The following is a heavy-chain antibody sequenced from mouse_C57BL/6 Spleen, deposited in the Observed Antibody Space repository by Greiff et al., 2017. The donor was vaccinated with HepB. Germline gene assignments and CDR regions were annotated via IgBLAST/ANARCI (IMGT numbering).Heavy chain of an antibody. CDR3: ARSGTVVATGALKYFDV. V-gene: IGHV1-50*01. Sequence: VQLQQPGAELVKPGASVKLSCKASGYTFTSYWMQWVKQRPGQGLEWIGEIDPSDSYTNYNQKFKGKATLTVATSSSTAYMQLSSLTSEDSAVYYCARSGTVVATGALKYFDVWGTGTTVTVSS. J-gene: IGHJ1*03. D-gene: IGHD1-1*01. CDR2: IDPSDSYT. CDR1: GYTFTSYW.